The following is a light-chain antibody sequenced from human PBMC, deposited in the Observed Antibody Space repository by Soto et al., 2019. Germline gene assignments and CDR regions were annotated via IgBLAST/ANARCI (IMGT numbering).Light chain of an antibody. J-gene: IGLJ2*01. CDR1: SSNIGAGYD. Sequence: QLVLTQPPSVSGAPGQRVTISCTGSSSNIGAGYDVHWYQQLPGTAPKLLIYGNSNRPSGVPDRFSGSKSGTSASLAITGLQAADEADYYCHCYDSSRSVVFGGGTKMTVL. CDR2: GNS. V-gene: IGLV1-40*01. CDR3: HCYDSSRSVV.